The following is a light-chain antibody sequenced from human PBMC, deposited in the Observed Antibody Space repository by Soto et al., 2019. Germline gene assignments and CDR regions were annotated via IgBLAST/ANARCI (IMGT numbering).Light chain of an antibody. CDR3: SSYTSSSTPL. J-gene: IGLJ2*01. Sequence: QSVLTQPASVSGSPGQSITIYCSGTNSDVGGYNYVSWYQQHPGKAPKLMIYEVSNRPSGVSNRFSGSKSGNTASLTISGLQAEDEADYYCSSYTSSSTPLFGGGTKLTVL. CDR1: NSDVGGYNY. CDR2: EVS. V-gene: IGLV2-14*01.